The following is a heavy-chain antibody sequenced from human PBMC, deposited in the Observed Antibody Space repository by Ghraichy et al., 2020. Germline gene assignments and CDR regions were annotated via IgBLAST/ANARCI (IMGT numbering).Heavy chain of an antibody. CDR2: IYHSGST. Sequence: SETLSLTCAVSGGSISSSNWWSWVRQPPGKGLEWIGEIYHSGSTNYNPSLKSRVTISVDKSKNQFSLKLSSVTAADTAVYYCARVYWITMIVVVITIGGYWGQGTLVTVSS. V-gene: IGHV4-4*02. D-gene: IGHD3-22*01. J-gene: IGHJ4*02. CDR3: ARVYWITMIVVVITIGGY. CDR1: GGSISSSNW.